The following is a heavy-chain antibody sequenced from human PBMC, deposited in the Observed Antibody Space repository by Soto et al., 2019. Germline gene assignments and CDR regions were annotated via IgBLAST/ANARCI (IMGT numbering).Heavy chain of an antibody. CDR1: GYTFTSYG. CDR2: ISAYNGNT. J-gene: IGHJ6*02. V-gene: IGHV1-18*04. CDR3: ARDNPPIVVVPYYYGMDV. Sequence: ASVKVSCKASGYTFTSYGISWVRQAPGQGLEWMGWISAYNGNTNYAQKLQGRVTMTTDTSTSTAYMELRSLRSDDTAVYYCARDNPPIVVVPYYYGMDVWGQGTTVTVSS. D-gene: IGHD3-22*01.